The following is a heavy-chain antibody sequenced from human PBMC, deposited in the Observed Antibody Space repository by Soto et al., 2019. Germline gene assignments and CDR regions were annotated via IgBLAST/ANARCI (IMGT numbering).Heavy chain of an antibody. J-gene: IGHJ6*03. V-gene: IGHV3-74*01. CDR2: INSSSSST. CDR3: ARNLGYCSGGSCSYYMDV. D-gene: IGHD2-15*01. CDR1: GFTFSSYW. Sequence: GGSLRLSCAASGFTFSSYWMHWVRQAPGKGLVWVSRINSSSSSTSYADSVKGRFTISRDNAKNTLYLQMNSLRAEDAAVYYCARNLGYCSGGSCSYYMDVWGKGTTVTVSS.